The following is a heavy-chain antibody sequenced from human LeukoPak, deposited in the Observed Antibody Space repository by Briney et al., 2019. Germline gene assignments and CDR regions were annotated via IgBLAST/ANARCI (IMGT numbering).Heavy chain of an antibody. J-gene: IGHJ6*02. Sequence: GGSLRLSCVASGFTFTTYSMAYVRQAPGKGLEWVAAVGGSGSSRYYADSVRGRFTISRDNSKNTVSLLMNTLRAEDTAMYYCARQGEYHYYYYGMDVWGQGTTVTVSS. V-gene: IGHV3-23*01. CDR1: GFTFTTYS. D-gene: IGHD2/OR15-2a*01. CDR3: ARQGEYHYYYYGMDV. CDR2: VGGSGSSR.